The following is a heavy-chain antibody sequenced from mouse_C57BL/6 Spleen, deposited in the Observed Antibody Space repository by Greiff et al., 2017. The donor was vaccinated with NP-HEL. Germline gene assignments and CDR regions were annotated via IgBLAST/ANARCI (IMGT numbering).Heavy chain of an antibody. Sequence: QVQLQQPGAELVRPGSSVKLSCKASGYTFTSYWMHWVKQRPIQGLEWIGNIDPSDSETHYNQKFKDKATLTVDKSSSTAYMQLSSLTSEESAVYYCARSMGAYYSNYGAYWGQGTLVTVSA. CDR2: IDPSDSET. J-gene: IGHJ3*01. D-gene: IGHD2-5*01. CDR1: GYTFTSYW. V-gene: IGHV1-52*01. CDR3: ARSMGAYYSNYGAY.